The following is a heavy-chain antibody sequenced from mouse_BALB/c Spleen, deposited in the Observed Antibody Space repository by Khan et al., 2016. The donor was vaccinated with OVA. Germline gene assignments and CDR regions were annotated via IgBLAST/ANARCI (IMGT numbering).Heavy chain of an antibody. CDR1: GYTFTSYV. CDR3: AKGYRCDVYFDY. J-gene: IGHJ2*01. CDR2: IYPYNDDT. V-gene: IGHV1S136*01. D-gene: IGHD2-14*01. Sequence: VQLQQPGPELVKPGASVRMSCKASGYTFTSYVMHWVKQKPGQGLEWIGYIYPYNDDTKYNEKFKGKATLTSDKSSSTAYIELSSLTSEDSAVYYCAKGYRCDVYFDYWGQGTTLTVSS.